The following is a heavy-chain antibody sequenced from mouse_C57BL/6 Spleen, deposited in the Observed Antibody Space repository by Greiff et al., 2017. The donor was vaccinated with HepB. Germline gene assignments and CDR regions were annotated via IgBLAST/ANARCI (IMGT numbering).Heavy chain of an antibody. V-gene: IGHV1-82*01. D-gene: IGHD1-1*02. CDR3: ASGGPYYAMDY. J-gene: IGHJ4*01. Sequence: QVQLQQSGPELVKPGASVKISCKASGYAFSSSWMNWVKQRPGKGLEWIGRIYPGDGDTNYNGKFKGKATLTADKSSSTAYMQLSSLTSEDSAVYCCASGGPYYAMDYWGQGTSVTVSS. CDR1: GYAFSSSW. CDR2: IYPGDGDT.